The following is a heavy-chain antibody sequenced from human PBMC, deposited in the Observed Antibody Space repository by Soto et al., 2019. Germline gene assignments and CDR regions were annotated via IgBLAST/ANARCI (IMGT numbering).Heavy chain of an antibody. J-gene: IGHJ5*02. D-gene: IGHD1-26*01. CDR2: IISGGDYI. CDR3: TRDQGGSYDSWFDP. V-gene: IGHV3-21*01. CDR1: FTFSMYS. Sequence: EVQVVESGGGLVQPGGSLRLSCSFTFSMYSMNWVRQAPGKGLEWVASIISGGDYIKYADSVKGRFTISRDNAKNSVSLQMNSLRVDDTAIYFCTRDQGGSYDSWFDPWGQGTLVTVSS.